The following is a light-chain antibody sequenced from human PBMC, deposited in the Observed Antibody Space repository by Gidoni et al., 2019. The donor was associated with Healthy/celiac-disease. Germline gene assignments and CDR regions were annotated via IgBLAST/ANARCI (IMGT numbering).Light chain of an antibody. CDR1: QSISSY. Sequence: DIQITLSPSSLSASVGDRVTITCRASQSISSYLHWYQQKPGQAPKLLIYAASSLQSGVPSRFSGSGSGTDFTLTISSLQPEDFAAYYCQQRYSTLGFFGPGTKVDIK. CDR3: QQRYSTLGF. J-gene: IGKJ3*01. V-gene: IGKV1-39*01. CDR2: AAS.